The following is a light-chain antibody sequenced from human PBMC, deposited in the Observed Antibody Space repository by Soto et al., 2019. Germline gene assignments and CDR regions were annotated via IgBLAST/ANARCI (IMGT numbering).Light chain of an antibody. Sequence: DSPMRQSPSSLSASVGDRDTITCWASQSISNYLNWYQQKPGQAPNLLIYATSTLQSGVPSRFSGSGSGTDFTLTISSLQPEDFATYYCQQSYSTPPDTFGQGTKLEIK. V-gene: IGKV1-39*01. CDR3: QQSYSTPPDT. CDR2: ATS. CDR1: QSISNY. J-gene: IGKJ2*01.